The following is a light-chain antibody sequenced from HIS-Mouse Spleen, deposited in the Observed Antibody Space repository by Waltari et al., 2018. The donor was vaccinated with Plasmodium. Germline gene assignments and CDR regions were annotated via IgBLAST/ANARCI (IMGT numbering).Light chain of an antibody. V-gene: IGKV1-6*01. CDR1: QGIRND. CDR2: AAS. Sequence: AIQITQSPSYLSASVGDRVTLTCRASQGIRNDLGWYQQKPGKAPKLLISAASSLQSGVPSRFSGSGSGTDFTLTISSLQPEDFATYYCLQDYNYPYTFGQGTKLEIK. CDR3: LQDYNYPYT. J-gene: IGKJ2*01.